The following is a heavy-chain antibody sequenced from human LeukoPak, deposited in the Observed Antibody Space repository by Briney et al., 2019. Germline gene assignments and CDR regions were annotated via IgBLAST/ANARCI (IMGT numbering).Heavy chain of an antibody. CDR1: GGSISNNY. CDR3: ASPRITIFGVDYYGMDV. J-gene: IGHJ6*02. D-gene: IGHD3-3*01. Sequence: SETLSLTCTVSGGSISNNYWSWFRQPPGKGLEWIGYIYYSGSTNYTPSLKSRVTISVDTSKSQFSLKLSSVTAEDTAVYYCASPRITIFGVDYYGMDVWGQGTTVTVSS. V-gene: IGHV4-59*01. CDR2: IYYSGST.